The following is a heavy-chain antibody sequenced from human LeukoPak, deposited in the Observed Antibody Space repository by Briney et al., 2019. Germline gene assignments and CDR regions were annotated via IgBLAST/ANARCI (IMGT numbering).Heavy chain of an antibody. J-gene: IGHJ4*02. Sequence: PWASVKVSCKASGYTFTSYGISWVRQAPGQGLEWMGWISAYNGNTYYAQKLQGRVTMATDTSTSTAYMELRSLRSDDTAVYYCGRVAYCGGDCHPYYFDYWGQGTLVTVSS. CDR1: GYTFTSYG. CDR3: GRVAYCGGDCHPYYFDY. V-gene: IGHV1-18*01. D-gene: IGHD2-21*02. CDR2: ISAYNGNT.